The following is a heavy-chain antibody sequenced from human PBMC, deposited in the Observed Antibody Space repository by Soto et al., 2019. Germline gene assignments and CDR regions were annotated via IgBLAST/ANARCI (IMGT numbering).Heavy chain of an antibody. CDR1: GGSFSGYY. V-gene: IGHV4-34*01. J-gene: IGHJ6*03. CDR3: PREVGADTSCDYYYSMDV. Sequence: QVQLQQWGAGLLKPSETLSITCAVYGGSFSGYYWSWIRQPPGKGLEWIGEINHSGSTNYNPSLKSRVTISVDTSKNQFSLKLSSVTAADTAVYYCPREVGADTSCDYYYSMDVWGKGTTVTVS. CDR2: INHSGST. D-gene: IGHD2-2*01.